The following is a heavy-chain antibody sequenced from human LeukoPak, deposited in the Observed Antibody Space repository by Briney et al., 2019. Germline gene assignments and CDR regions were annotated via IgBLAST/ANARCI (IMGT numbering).Heavy chain of an antibody. CDR2: ISDSGGRT. CDR3: AKRGVVIRVILVGFNKEAYYFDS. Sequence: GGSLRLSCAVSGITLSNYGMSWVRQAPGKGLEWVAGISDSGGRTNYADSVKGRFTISRDNPKNTLFLQMNSLRAEDTAVYFCAKRGVVIRVILVGFNKEAYYFDSWGQGTLVPVSS. J-gene: IGHJ4*02. V-gene: IGHV3-23*01. CDR1: GITLSNYG. D-gene: IGHD3-22*01.